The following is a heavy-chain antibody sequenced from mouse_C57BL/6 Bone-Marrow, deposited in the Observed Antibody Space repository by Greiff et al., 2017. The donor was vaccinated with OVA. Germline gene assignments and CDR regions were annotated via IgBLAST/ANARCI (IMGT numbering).Heavy chain of an antibody. Sequence: EVKLVESGGDLVKPGGSLKLSCAASGFTFSSYGMSWVRQTPDKRLEWVATISSGGSYTYYPDSVKGRFTISRDNAKNTLYLQMSSLKSEDTAMYYCARHEWLLRYAMDYWGQGTSVTVSS. V-gene: IGHV5-6*01. CDR2: ISSGGSYT. CDR1: GFTFSSYG. CDR3: ARHEWLLRYAMDY. J-gene: IGHJ4*01. D-gene: IGHD2-3*01.